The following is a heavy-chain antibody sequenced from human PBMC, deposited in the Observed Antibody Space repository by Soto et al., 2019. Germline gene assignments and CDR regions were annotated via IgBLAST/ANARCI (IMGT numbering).Heavy chain of an antibody. Sequence: QLQLQESGSGLVKPSQKLSLTCTVSGGSINSGGYSWSWIRQPPGKGLEWIVYIYRSGSAYYSPSLQNRVSISVHTSKNHFSLNLTSVTAADTAVYYCAVSGRGGLDVWGQGTTVTVSS. V-gene: IGHV4-30-2*01. D-gene: IGHD3-10*01. CDR1: GGSINSGGYS. CDR2: IYRSGSA. CDR3: AVSGRGGLDV. J-gene: IGHJ6*02.